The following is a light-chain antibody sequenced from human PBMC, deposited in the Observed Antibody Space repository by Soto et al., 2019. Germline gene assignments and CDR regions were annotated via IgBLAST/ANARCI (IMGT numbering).Light chain of an antibody. Sequence: EIVMTQSPATLSVSPGERATLSCRASQSLSSDLAWYQQKPGQAPRLLIYGASYRATGIPDRFSGSGSGTDFTLTISRLEPEDFAVYYCQQYGSSPRTFGQGTKVEIK. V-gene: IGKV3-20*01. CDR3: QQYGSSPRT. CDR2: GAS. J-gene: IGKJ1*01. CDR1: QSLSSD.